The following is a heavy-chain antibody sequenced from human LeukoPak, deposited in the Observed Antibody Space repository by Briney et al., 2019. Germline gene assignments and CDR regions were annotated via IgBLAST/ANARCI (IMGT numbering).Heavy chain of an antibody. CDR2: INHSGST. V-gene: IGHV4-34*01. J-gene: IGHJ4*02. Sequence: SETLSLTCAVYGGSFSGYYWSWIRQPPGKGLEWIGEINHSGSTNYNPSLKSRVTISVDTSKNQFSLKLSSVTAADTAVYYCAREIGGTDYWGQGTLVTVSS. CDR3: AREIGGTDY. D-gene: IGHD2-15*01. CDR1: GGSFSGYY.